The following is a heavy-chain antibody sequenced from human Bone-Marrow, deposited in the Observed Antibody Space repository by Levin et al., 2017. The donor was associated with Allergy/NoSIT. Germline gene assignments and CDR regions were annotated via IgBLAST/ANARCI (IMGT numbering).Heavy chain of an antibody. J-gene: IGHJ3*02. CDR1: GFTFRTHD. CDR2: IGTAGDT. D-gene: IGHD5-18*01. V-gene: IGHV3-13*01. Sequence: AGGSLRLSCAASGFTFRTHDMHWDRQGTGKGLEWVSTIGTAGDTYYPDSVRGRFTISRENAKNSLYLQMNGLSAGDTAVYYCARYNYEYNALDIWGQGTMVTVSS. CDR3: ARYNYEYNALDI.